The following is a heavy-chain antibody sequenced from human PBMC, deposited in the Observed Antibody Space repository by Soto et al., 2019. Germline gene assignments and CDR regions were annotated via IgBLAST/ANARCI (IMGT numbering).Heavy chain of an antibody. CDR2: ISGSGGST. CDR3: ARAPANYGAGCYYDS. Sequence: EVQLLESGGGLVQPGGSLRLSCAASGFTFSSYAMSWVRQAPGKGLEWVSAISGSGGSTYYADSVKGRFTISRDNSKNTLSLQMNGLRAEDTAVYYCARAPANYGAGCYYDSWGQGTVVTVSS. J-gene: IGHJ4*02. D-gene: IGHD3-10*01. CDR1: GFTFSSYA. V-gene: IGHV3-23*01.